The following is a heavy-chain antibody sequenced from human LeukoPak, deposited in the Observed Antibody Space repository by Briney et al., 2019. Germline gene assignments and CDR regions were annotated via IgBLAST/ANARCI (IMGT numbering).Heavy chain of an antibody. V-gene: IGHV4-34*01. J-gene: IGHJ1*01. D-gene: IGHD4-17*01. CDR1: GGSFSGYY. Sequence: KPSETLSPTCAVYGGSFSGYYWSWIRQPPGKGLEWIREINHSGSTTYNPSLKSRVTISVDTSKNQFSLNLSSVTAADTAIFYCARGSYGAYAEHFQHWGQGTLVT. CDR2: INHSGST. CDR3: ARGSYGAYAEHFQH.